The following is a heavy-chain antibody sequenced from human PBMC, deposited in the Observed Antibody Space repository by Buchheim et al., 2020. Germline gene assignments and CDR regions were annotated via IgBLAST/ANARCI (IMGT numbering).Heavy chain of an antibody. CDR2: INVGNGNT. Sequence: QVQLVQSGAEVKEPGASVEVSCKASGYTFTRYAIHWVRQAPGQRLEWMAWINVGNGNTKFSQKFQGRVTIARDTSASTAYIELRSLIPEDTAVYYCARDPSGSYKHYFDYWGQGTL. V-gene: IGHV1-3*01. J-gene: IGHJ4*02. CDR3: ARDPSGSYKHYFDY. CDR1: GYTFTRYA. D-gene: IGHD1-26*01.